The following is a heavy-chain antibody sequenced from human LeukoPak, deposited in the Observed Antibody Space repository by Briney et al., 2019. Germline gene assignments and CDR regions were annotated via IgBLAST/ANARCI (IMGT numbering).Heavy chain of an antibody. CDR3: ARDRVVPAYYYYMDV. Sequence: SETLSLTCTVSGGSISSYYWGWIRQPAGKGLEWIGRIYTSGSTNYNPSLKSRVTMSVDTSKNQFSLKLSSVTAADTAVYYCARDRVVPAYYYYMDVWGKGTTVTVSS. D-gene: IGHD2-2*01. V-gene: IGHV4-4*07. J-gene: IGHJ6*03. CDR2: IYTSGST. CDR1: GGSISSYY.